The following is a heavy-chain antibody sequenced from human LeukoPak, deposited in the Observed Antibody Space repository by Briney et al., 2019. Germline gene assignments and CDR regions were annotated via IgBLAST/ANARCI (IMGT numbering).Heavy chain of an antibody. J-gene: IGHJ4*02. D-gene: IGHD5-24*01. CDR3: AKVPTDGFPFDY. CDR2: ISNSSSYI. V-gene: IGHV3-21*01. Sequence: PGGSLRLSCAASGFTFSSYSMNWVRQAPGKGLEWVSSISNSSSYIYYADSVKGRFTISRDNSKNTLYLQMNSLRAEDTAVYYCAKVPTDGFPFDYWGQGTLVTVSS. CDR1: GFTFSSYS.